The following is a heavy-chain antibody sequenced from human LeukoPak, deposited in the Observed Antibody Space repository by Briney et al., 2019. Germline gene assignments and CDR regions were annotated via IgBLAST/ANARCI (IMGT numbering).Heavy chain of an antibody. CDR3: GRAFPPLRTAAAGDY. V-gene: IGHV3-21*01. Sequence: GGSLRLSCTASGFTFSDCDMNWFRQAPGKGLEWVSSISYRTSHIYYADSVKGRFTISRDNAKNSLYLQMDSLRAEDTAVYFCGRAFPPLRTAAAGDYWGQGTLATVSS. CDR1: GFTFSDCD. CDR2: ISYRTSHI. J-gene: IGHJ4*02. D-gene: IGHD6-13*01.